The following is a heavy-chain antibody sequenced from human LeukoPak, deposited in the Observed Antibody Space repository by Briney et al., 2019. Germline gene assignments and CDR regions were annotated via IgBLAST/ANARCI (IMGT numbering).Heavy chain of an antibody. CDR2: IYPGDSDT. Sequence: GESLKISCKGSGYSFTSYWIGWVRQMPGKGLEWMGIIYPGDSDTRYSPSFQGQVTISADKSISTAYLQWSSLKASDTAMYYCERHPVNVLDAFDIWGQGTMVTVSS. CDR3: ERHPVNVLDAFDI. V-gene: IGHV5-51*01. D-gene: IGHD3-16*01. CDR1: GYSFTSYW. J-gene: IGHJ3*02.